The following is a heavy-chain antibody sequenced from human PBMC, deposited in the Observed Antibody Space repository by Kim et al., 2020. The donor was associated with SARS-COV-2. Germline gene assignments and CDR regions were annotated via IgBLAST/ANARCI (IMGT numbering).Heavy chain of an antibody. Sequence: GGSLRLSCTTSGLNFGDYAMSWFRQAPGKGLEWVAFIRSKRYGETTEYAASVKGRFTISRDDSTRIAYLQMNGLKTEDTAVYYCTSGPYYYDSAAYYHDYWGQGTLVIVSS. CDR3: TSGPYYYDSAAYYHDY. V-gene: IGHV3-49*03. CDR1: GLNFGDYA. CDR2: IRSKRYGETT. J-gene: IGHJ4*02. D-gene: IGHD3-22*01.